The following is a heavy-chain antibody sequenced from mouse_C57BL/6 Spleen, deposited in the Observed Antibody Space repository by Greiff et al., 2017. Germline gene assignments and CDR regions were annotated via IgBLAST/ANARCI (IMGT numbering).Heavy chain of an antibody. J-gene: IGHJ2*01. V-gene: IGHV5-17*01. D-gene: IGHD1-1*01. CDR3: ARGLITTVVAPDFDY. CDR1: GFTFSDYG. CDR2: ISSGSSTI. Sequence: EVKLMESGGGLVKPGGSLKLSCAASGFTFSDYGMHWVRQAPEKGLEWVAYISSGSSTIYYADTVKGRFTISRDNAKNTLFLQMTSLRSEDTAMYYCARGLITTVVAPDFDYWGQGTTLTVSS.